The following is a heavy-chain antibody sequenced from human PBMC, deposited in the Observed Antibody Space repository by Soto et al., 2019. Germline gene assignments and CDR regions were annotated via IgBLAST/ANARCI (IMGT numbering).Heavy chain of an antibody. CDR1: GFTFSSYA. J-gene: IGHJ4*02. Sequence: EVQLLESGGGLVQPGGSLRLSCAASGFTFSSYAMSWVRQAPGKGLEWVSAIGGSGGSTYYADSVKGRFTISRDNSKNTLYLQMNSLRAEDTAVYYCAKGGYGDFSLFDYWGQGTLVTVSS. CDR3: AKGGYGDFSLFDY. D-gene: IGHD4-17*01. V-gene: IGHV3-23*01. CDR2: IGGSGGST.